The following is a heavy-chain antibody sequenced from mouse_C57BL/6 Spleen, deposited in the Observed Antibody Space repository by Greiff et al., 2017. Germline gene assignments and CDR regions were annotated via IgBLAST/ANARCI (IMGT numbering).Heavy chain of an antibody. CDR2: ISSGGSYT. CDR3: ARLRYSNYDWYFEV. CDR1: GFTFSSYG. D-gene: IGHD2-5*01. V-gene: IGHV5-6*01. J-gene: IGHJ1*03. Sequence: EVKLMESGGDLVKPGGSLKLSCAASGFTFSSYGMSWVRQTPDKRLEWVATISSGGSYTYYPDSVKGRFTISRDNAKNTLYLQMSSLKSEDTAMYYCARLRYSNYDWYFEVWGTGTTVTFSS.